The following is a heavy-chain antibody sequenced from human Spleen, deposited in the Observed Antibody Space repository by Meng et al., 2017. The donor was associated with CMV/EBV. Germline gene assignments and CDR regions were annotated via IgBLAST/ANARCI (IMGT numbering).Heavy chain of an antibody. J-gene: IGHJ4*02. V-gene: IGHV3-53*01. CDR1: GFTFDNYA. CDR3: ARGRYQTND. CDR2: IYGDGSS. Sequence: GGSLRLSCAASGFTFDNYAMHWVRQAPGKGLEWVSVIYGDGSSHYADSAKGRFSISRDTSKNEVYLEMNSLRVEDTALYYCARGRYQTNDWGQGSLVTVSS. D-gene: IGHD2-2*01.